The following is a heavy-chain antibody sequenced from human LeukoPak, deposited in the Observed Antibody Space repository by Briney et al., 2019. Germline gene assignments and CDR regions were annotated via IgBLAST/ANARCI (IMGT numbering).Heavy chain of an antibody. V-gene: IGHV4-34*01. Sequence: KSSETLSLTCAVYGGSFSGYYWSWLRQPPGKGLEWFGEINHSGSTNYNPSLKSRVTISVDTSKNQFSLKLSSVTAADTAVYYCARVPDGGNDAFDIWGQGTMVTVSS. CDR2: INHSGST. CDR1: GGSFSGYY. D-gene: IGHD2-8*02. CDR3: ARVPDGGNDAFDI. J-gene: IGHJ3*02.